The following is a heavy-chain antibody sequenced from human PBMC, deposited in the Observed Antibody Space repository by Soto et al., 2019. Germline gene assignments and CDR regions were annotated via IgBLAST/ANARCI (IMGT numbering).Heavy chain of an antibody. CDR2: IYYSGST. V-gene: IGHV4-31*03. CDR3: ARSPYYYDSSGPSLDY. CDR1: GGSISSGGYY. J-gene: IGHJ4*02. Sequence: TLSLTCPVSGGSISSGGYYWSWIRQHPGKGLEWIGYIYYSGSTYCNPSLKSRVTISVDTSKDQFSLKLSSVTAADTAVYYCARSPYYYDSSGPSLDYWGQGTLVTVSS. D-gene: IGHD3-22*01.